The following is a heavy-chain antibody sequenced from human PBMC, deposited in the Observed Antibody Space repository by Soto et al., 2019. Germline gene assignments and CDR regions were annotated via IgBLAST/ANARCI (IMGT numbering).Heavy chain of an antibody. J-gene: IGHJ3*02. CDR2: IYYSGST. Sequence: QVQLQESGPGLVKPSETLSLTCTVSGGSISSYYWSWIRQPPGKGLEWIGYIYYSGSTNYNPSLKSRVTISVDTSKNQFSLKLSSVTAADTAVYYCARGGRYYDFWSGYYLQNDAFDIWGQGTMVTVSS. CDR3: ARGGRYYDFWSGYYLQNDAFDI. CDR1: GGSISSYY. D-gene: IGHD3-3*01. V-gene: IGHV4-59*01.